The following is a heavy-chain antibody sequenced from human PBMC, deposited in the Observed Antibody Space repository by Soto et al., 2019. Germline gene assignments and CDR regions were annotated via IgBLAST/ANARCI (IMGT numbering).Heavy chain of an antibody. CDR1: GFTFGDYA. J-gene: IGHJ5*02. CDR2: IRSKADGGTT. CDR3: TRDPDYGDYANWFDP. V-gene: IGHV3-49*03. D-gene: IGHD4-17*01. Sequence: GGSLRLSCTASGFTFGDYAMSWFRQAPGKGLEWVGFIRSKADGGTTEYAAAVKGRFTISRDDSKCIAYLQMNSLKTEDTAVYYCTRDPDYGDYANWFDPWGQGTLVTVSS.